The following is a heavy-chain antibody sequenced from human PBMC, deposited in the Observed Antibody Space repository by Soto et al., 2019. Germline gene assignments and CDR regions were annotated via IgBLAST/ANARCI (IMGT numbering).Heavy chain of an antibody. Sequence: XESLRLSCAASGFTFDDYTMHWVRQAPGKGLEWVSLISWDGGSTYYADSVKGRFTISRDNSKNSLYLQMNSLRTEDTALYYCAKDEARGSSSWYHYYYYGMDVWGQGTTVTVSS. CDR1: GFTFDDYT. V-gene: IGHV3-43*01. D-gene: IGHD6-13*01. CDR2: ISWDGGST. J-gene: IGHJ6*02. CDR3: AKDEARGSSSWYHYYYYGMDV.